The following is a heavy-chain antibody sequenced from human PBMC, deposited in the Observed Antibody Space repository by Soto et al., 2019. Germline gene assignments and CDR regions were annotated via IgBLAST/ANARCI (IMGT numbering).Heavy chain of an antibody. CDR2: IYTSGST. V-gene: IGHV4-4*07. CDR1: GGSISSYY. J-gene: IGHJ6*02. CDR3: ARDDKMYYDSTYGMDV. Sequence: SETLSLTCTVSGGSISSYYWSWIRQPAGKGLEWIGRIYTSGSTNYNPSLKSRVTMSVDTSKNQFSLKLSSVTAADTAVYYCARDDKMYYDSTYGMDVWGQGTTVTVSS. D-gene: IGHD3-22*01.